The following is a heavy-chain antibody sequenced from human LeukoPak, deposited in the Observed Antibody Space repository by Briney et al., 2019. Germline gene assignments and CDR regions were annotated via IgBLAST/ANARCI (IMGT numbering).Heavy chain of an antibody. D-gene: IGHD3-10*01. CDR2: INHSGST. CDR3: ARGRGLWFGELPNFDY. Sequence: PSETLSLTCTVSGGSISSSSYYWSWIRRPPGKGLEWIGEINHSGSTNYNPSLKSRVTISVDTSKNQFSLKLSSVTAADTAVYYCARGRGLWFGELPNFDYWGQGTLVTVSS. V-gene: IGHV4-39*07. J-gene: IGHJ4*02. CDR1: GGSISSSSYY.